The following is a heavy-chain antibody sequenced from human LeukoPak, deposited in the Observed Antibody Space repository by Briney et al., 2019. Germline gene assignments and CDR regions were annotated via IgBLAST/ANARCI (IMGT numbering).Heavy chain of an antibody. Sequence: GGSLRLSCAASGFTFSSYSMNWVRQAPGKGLEWVSSISGSSSYIYYADSVKGRFTISRDNAKNSLYLQMNSLRAEDTAVYYCARDFSLDYYDSSGYFVYWGQGTLVTVSS. CDR1: GFTFSSYS. CDR3: ARDFSLDYYDSSGYFVY. V-gene: IGHV3-21*04. CDR2: ISGSSSYI. D-gene: IGHD3-22*01. J-gene: IGHJ4*02.